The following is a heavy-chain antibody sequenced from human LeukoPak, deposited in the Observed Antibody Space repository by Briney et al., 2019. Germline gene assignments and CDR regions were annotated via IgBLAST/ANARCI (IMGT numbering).Heavy chain of an antibody. V-gene: IGHV3-20*04. D-gene: IGHD6-19*01. CDR2: ISWNGGST. CDR3: VRGAVAGTPEYFQQ. CDR1: GFTFHNYG. Sequence: GGSLRLSCAATGFTFHNYGMSWVRQVPGKGLEWVSGISWNGGSTSYAGSVKGRFTISRDNAEKSLYLQLNSLRGDDTALYYCVRGAVAGTPEYFQQWGQGTLVTVSS. J-gene: IGHJ1*01.